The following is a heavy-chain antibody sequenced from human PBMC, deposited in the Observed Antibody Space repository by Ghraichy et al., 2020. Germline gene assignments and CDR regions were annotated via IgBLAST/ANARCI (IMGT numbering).Heavy chain of an antibody. CDR1: GDSVSSNSAA. V-gene: IGHV6-1*01. J-gene: IGHJ5*02. D-gene: IGHD3-16*01. Sequence: SQTLSLTCAISGDSVSSNSAAWNWIRQSPSRGLEWLGRTYYRSKWYNDYAVSVKSRITINPDTSKNQFSLQLNSVTPEDTAVYYCAREGFTPETMGGNWFDPWGQGTLVTVSS. CDR3: AREGFTPETMGGNWFDP. CDR2: TYYRSKWYN.